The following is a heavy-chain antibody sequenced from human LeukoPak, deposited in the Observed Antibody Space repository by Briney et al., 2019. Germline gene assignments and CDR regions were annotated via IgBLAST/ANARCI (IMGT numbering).Heavy chain of an antibody. CDR2: INSGGGT. Sequence: GGSPRLSCAASGFTFSIYGMTWVRQAPGKGLEWVSTINSGGGTYYADSVKGRFTISRDNSKNTLDLQMNSLRAEDTAVYYCAKDHGDWGQGTLVTVSS. CDR1: GFTFSIYG. V-gene: IGHV3-23*01. D-gene: IGHD3-3*01. J-gene: IGHJ4*02. CDR3: AKDHGD.